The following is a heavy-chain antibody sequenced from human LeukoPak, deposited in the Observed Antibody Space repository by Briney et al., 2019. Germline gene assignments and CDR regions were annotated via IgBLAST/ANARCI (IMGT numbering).Heavy chain of an antibody. CDR2: IYTNGST. CDR3: ARSTSGSYFSYFDY. V-gene: IGHV4-4*07. D-gene: IGHD1-26*01. J-gene: IGHJ4*02. CDR1: GGSISSYY. Sequence: SETLSLTCTVSGGSISSYYWSWIRQPAGKGLEWIGRIYTNGSTNYNPSLKSRVTISVDTSKNQFSLKLSSVTAADTAVYYCARSTSGSYFSYFDYWGQGTLVTVSS.